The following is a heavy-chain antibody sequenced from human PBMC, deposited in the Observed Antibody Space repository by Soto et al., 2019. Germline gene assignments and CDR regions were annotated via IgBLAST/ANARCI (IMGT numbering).Heavy chain of an antibody. CDR1: GYTFTSYG. CDR2: ISAYNGNT. J-gene: IGHJ5*02. V-gene: IGHV1-18*04. Sequence: QVQLVQSGAEVKKPGASVKVSCKASGYTFTSYGISWVRQAPGQGLEWMGWISAYNGNTNYGQKLQGRVTMTTDTSTSTAYMELRSLRSADTAVYYCARAPYYDFWSGYPDSHWFDPWGQGTLVTVSS. CDR3: ARAPYYDFWSGYPDSHWFDP. D-gene: IGHD3-3*01.